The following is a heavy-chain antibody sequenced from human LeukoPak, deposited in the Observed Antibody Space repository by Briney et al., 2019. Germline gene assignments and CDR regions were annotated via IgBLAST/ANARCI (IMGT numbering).Heavy chain of an antibody. V-gene: IGHV4-31*03. CDR2: IYYSGST. J-gene: IGHJ5*02. CDR1: GGSISSGGYY. D-gene: IGHD2-21*02. Sequence: SETLSLTCTVSGGSISSGGYYWSWIRQHPGKGLEWIGYIYYSGSTYYNPSLKSRVTISVVTSKNQFSLKLSSVTAADTAVYYCARTYMTSARFDPWGQGTLVTVSS. CDR3: ARTYMTSARFDP.